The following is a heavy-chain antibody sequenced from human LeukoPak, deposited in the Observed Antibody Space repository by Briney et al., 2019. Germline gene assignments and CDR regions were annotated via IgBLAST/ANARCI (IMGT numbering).Heavy chain of an antibody. J-gene: IGHJ4*02. CDR3: ARDHGVAAAGILS. CDR1: GYTFTGYS. D-gene: IGHD6-13*01. CDR2: INPASGGT. Sequence: ASVKVSCKASGYTFTGYSIHWVRQAPAQGLEWMGCINPASGGTTFAQKFQGRVTMTRDTSFTTAYMELSMRQSDDTAVYYCARDHGVAAAGILSWGQGTLVTVSS. V-gene: IGHV1-2*02.